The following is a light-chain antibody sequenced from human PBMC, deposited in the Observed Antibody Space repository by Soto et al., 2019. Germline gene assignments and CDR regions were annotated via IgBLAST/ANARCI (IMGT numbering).Light chain of an antibody. Sequence: QSVLTQPPSMSGAPGQRVVIPCTGSSSNIGADYDVFWYQQLPGTAPKLMIYEVSNRPSGVSDRFSGSRSGNTASLTISGLQAEDESDYYCSSYTSSSTWVFGGGTKLTVL. CDR1: SSNIGADYD. CDR3: SSYTSSSTWV. V-gene: IGLV1-40*01. CDR2: EVS. J-gene: IGLJ3*02.